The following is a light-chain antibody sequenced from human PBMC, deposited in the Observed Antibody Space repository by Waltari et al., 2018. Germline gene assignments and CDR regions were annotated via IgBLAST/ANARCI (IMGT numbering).Light chain of an antibody. CDR3: QQYGGSPWT. Sequence: EIVLTQSPGTLSLSPGERATLSCRASQTVNSKYLVWYQQKPAQAPRLLIYDASTRATGIPDRFSGSGSGTGFTLTISSLEPEDFAVYYCQQYGGSPWTFGQGTKVESK. V-gene: IGKV3-20*01. CDR2: DAS. CDR1: QTVNSKY. J-gene: IGKJ1*01.